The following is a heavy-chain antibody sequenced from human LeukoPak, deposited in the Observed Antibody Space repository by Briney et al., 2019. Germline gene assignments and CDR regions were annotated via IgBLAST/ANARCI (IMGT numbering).Heavy chain of an antibody. Sequence: ASAKVSCKVSGYTLTELSMHWVRQAPGKGLEWMGGFDPEDGETIYAQKFQGRVTMTEDTSTDTAYMELSSLRSEGTAVYYCWSSSDHGDFDYWGQGTLVTVSS. CDR1: GYTLTELS. J-gene: IGHJ4*02. D-gene: IGHD6-6*01. CDR2: FDPEDGET. CDR3: WSSSDHGDFDY. V-gene: IGHV1-24*01.